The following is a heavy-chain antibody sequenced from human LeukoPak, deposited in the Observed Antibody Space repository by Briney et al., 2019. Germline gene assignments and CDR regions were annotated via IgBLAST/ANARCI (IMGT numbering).Heavy chain of an antibody. CDR3: TTSVSEGDEDGILTGFNY. V-gene: IGHV1-3*01. J-gene: IGHJ6*02. D-gene: IGHD3-9*01. CDR1: GYIFTTSA. CDR2: INAGNGNT. Sequence: GASVKVSCKASGYIFTTSAIYWVRQAPGQRPEWMGWINAGNGNTKYSQKFQDRVSLTRDTSASAAYMELSRLTPEDTAVYYCTTSVSEGDEDGILTGFNYWGQGTTVTVSS.